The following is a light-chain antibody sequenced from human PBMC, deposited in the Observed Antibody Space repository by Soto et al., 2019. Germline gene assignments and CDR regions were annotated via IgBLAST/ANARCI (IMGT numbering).Light chain of an antibody. CDR2: EVN. V-gene: IGLV2-14*01. CDR3: LSFTNTSTHV. Sequence: QSALTQPASLSGSPGQSITISCTGTSSDIGAYDYVSWFQQHPGKAPKLMISEVNNRPSGVSNRFSGSKSGNTAYLTISGLQVEDEDEYFWLSFTNTSTHVFGTGNKVTX. CDR1: SSDIGAYDY. J-gene: IGLJ1*01.